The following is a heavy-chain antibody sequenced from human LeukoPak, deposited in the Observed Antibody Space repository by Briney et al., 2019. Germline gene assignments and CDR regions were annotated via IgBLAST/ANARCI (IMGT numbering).Heavy chain of an antibody. D-gene: IGHD6-6*01. CDR2: IDPTDSYT. CDR3: ARRGRSSSNFDF. CDR1: GYIFTSYW. Sequence: GESLKISCKGSGYIFTSYWITWARQMPRKGLEWMGMIDPTDSYTNYSPSFQGHVTISTDKSISTAYLQWSSLKASDTAIYYCARRGRSSSNFDFWGQGTLVTVSS. V-gene: IGHV5-10-1*01. J-gene: IGHJ4*02.